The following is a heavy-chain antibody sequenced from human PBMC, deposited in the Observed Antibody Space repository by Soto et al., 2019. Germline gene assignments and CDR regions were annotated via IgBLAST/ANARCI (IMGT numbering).Heavy chain of an antibody. CDR2: IYYSGST. Sequence: PSETLSLTCTVSGGSVSSGSYYWSWIRQPPGKGLEWIGYIYYSGSTNYNPSLKSRVTISVDTSKNQFSLKLSSVTAADTAVYYCARAQMPWPVPFYYWGQGTLVTVSS. D-gene: IGHD6-19*01. V-gene: IGHV4-61*01. CDR3: ARAQMPWPVPFYY. CDR1: GGSVSSGSYY. J-gene: IGHJ4*02.